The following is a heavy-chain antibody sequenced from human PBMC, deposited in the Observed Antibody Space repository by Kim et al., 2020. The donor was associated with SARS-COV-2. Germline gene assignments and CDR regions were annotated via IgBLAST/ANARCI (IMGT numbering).Heavy chain of an antibody. J-gene: IGHJ4*02. D-gene: IGHD6-25*01. CDR2: INQDGSEK. CDR1: GFTFSPYW. Sequence: GGSLRLSCAYSGFTFSPYWMTWVRQTPGKGLEWVANINQDGSEKYYVDSVRGRFTVSRDNAKNSLYLQMDSLRAEDTAVYYCAVGARLANWGQGTLVTVS. CDR3: AVGARLAN. V-gene: IGHV3-7*01.